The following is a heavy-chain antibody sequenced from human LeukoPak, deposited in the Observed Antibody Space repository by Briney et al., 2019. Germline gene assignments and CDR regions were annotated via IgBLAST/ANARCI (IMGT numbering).Heavy chain of an antibody. V-gene: IGHV1-18*01. CDR3: ARDTGAGGNWGLNSGY. D-gene: IGHD7-27*01. Sequence: ASVKVSCKASGYTFTPSVISGGGQAPGHGVRGWGGFGANNGDRSYPERLQGRVTLTTDTSTTTAYMELRSLRSDDTAVYYCARDTGAGGNWGLNSGYWGQGTLLTVSS. CDR1: GYTFTPSV. CDR2: FGANNGDR. J-gene: IGHJ4*02.